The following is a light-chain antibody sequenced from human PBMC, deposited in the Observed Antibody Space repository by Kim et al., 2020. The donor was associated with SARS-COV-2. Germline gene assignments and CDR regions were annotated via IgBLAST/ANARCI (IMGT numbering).Light chain of an antibody. J-gene: IGKJ1*01. Sequence: EIELTQSPSTLSVSQGDSVTLSCRASQNISRALAWYQQKPGKGPRLLIYGASTRDSGIPLRFSGSGSGSDFTLTISSLQSEDFAAYYCQQDDSYPVTFGQGTKVDIK. V-gene: IGKV3-15*01. CDR3: QQDDSYPVT. CDR2: GAS. CDR1: QNISRA.